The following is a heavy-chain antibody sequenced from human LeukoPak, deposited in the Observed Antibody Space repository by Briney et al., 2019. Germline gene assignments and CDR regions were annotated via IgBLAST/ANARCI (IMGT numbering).Heavy chain of an antibody. D-gene: IGHD5-18*01. Sequence: ASVKVSFTASGYTFTIYDINWMRQGPGQGHGLKGWMNTSSGNTGYAKKFQGSVTMTRNTSISTAYMELSRLTSEDTAVYYCATLTGDTAMVDFDYWGQGTLVTVSS. J-gene: IGHJ4*02. CDR2: MNTSSGNT. CDR3: ATLTGDTAMVDFDY. V-gene: IGHV1-8*01. CDR1: GYTFTIYD.